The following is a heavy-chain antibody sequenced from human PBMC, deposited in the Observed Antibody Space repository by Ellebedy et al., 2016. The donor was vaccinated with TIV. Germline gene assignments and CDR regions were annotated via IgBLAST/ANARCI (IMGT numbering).Heavy chain of an antibody. CDR2: TKEDGSEK. CDR1: GFPFSSFW. V-gene: IGHV3-7*01. J-gene: IGHJ6*03. Sequence: GESLKISCAASGFPFSSFWMSWVRQAPGKGLEWVANTKEDGSEKYYVDSVRGRFTISRDNSKNTLYLQMDSLRVEDTAVYYCAREGSVDVWGPYRPMDVWGKGTTVTVSS. D-gene: IGHD3-16*02. CDR3: AREGSVDVWGPYRPMDV.